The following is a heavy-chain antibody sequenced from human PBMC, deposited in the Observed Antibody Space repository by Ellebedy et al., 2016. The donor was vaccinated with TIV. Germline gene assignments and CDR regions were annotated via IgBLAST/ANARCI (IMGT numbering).Heavy chain of an antibody. CDR3: ARVPREGGYYPFRY. V-gene: IGHV3-53*01. J-gene: IGHJ4*02. D-gene: IGHD3-22*01. Sequence: GESLKISCAASGFTVSSNYMSWVRQAPGKGLEWVSGISAGTVTTSYADSVKGRFAISRDNSQNTLYLQMNSLRVEDTAVYYCARVPREGGYYPFRYWGQGTLVTVSS. CDR1: GFTVSSNY. CDR2: ISAGTVTT.